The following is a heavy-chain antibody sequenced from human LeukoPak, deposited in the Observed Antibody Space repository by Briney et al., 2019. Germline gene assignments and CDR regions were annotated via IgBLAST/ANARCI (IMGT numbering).Heavy chain of an antibody. J-gene: IGHJ5*02. D-gene: IGHD6-19*01. V-gene: IGHV1-2*02. CDR2: INPNSGGT. CDR3: ARVSVRYSSGWFYWFDP. Sequence: GASVKVSCKASGYTFTGYYMHWVRQAPGQGLEWMGWINPNSGGTNYAQKFQGRVTMTRDTSISTAYMELSRLRSDDTAVYYCARVSVRYSSGWFYWFDPWGQGTLVTVSS. CDR1: GYTFTGYY.